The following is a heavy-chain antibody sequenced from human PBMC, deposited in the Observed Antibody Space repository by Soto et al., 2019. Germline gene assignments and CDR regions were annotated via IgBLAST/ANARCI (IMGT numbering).Heavy chain of an antibody. V-gene: IGHV3-23*01. CDR1: GFTFNNYA. J-gene: IGHJ4*02. Sequence: EVQVLDSGGGLVQPGGSLRLSCAASGFTFNNYAMNWVRQAPGKGLEWVATISATGGSTYYADSVKGRFTISRDNSKNTLYLQMNGLRVEDTAVYYCAKDRLAGNFDYWGQGNQVTVSS. CDR3: AKDRLAGNFDY. CDR2: ISATGGST.